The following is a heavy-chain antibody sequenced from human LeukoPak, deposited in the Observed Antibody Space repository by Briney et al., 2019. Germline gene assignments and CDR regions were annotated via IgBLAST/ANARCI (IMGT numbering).Heavy chain of an antibody. D-gene: IGHD3-16*01. Sequence: GGSLRLSCAASGFTFSSYGMHWVRQAPGKGLEWVAIIWYDGSNRYYADSVKGRFTISRDNSKNTLYLQMNSLRAEDTAVYYCAREFGKYYFDYWGQGTLVTVSS. CDR1: GFTFSSYG. V-gene: IGHV3-33*01. CDR3: AREFGKYYFDY. CDR2: IWYDGSNR. J-gene: IGHJ4*02.